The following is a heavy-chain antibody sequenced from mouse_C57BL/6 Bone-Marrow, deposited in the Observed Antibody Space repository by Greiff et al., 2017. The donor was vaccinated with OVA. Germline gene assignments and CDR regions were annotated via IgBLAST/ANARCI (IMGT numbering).Heavy chain of an antibody. CDR1: GYTFTSYW. D-gene: IGHD1-1*01. CDR2: IHPNSGST. J-gene: IGHJ1*03. V-gene: IGHV1-64*01. Sequence: QVQLQQPGAELVKPGASVKLSCKASGYTFTSYWMHWVKQRPGQGLEWIGMIHPNSGSTTYHEKFKSKATLTVAKSSSTAYMQLSSLTSEDSAVYYCARSITTVVAPSYWYVDVWGTGTTVTVSS. CDR3: ARSITTVVAPSYWYVDV.